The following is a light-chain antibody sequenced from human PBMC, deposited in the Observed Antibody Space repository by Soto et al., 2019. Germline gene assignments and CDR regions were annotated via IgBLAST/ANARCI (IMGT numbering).Light chain of an antibody. CDR2: GAS. V-gene: IGKV3-20*01. J-gene: IGKJ2*01. CDR3: QQYAGSPPRT. Sequence: EIVLTQSPGTLSLSPGERATLSCRASQSVSSSYLAWYQQKPGQAPRLLIYGASSRATGIPDRFSGSGSGTDFTLTISRLEPEDSAVYYCQQYAGSPPRTFGQGTKLEIK. CDR1: QSVSSSY.